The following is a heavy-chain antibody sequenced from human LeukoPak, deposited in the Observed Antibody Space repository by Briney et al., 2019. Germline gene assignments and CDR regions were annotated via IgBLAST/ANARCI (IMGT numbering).Heavy chain of an antibody. V-gene: IGHV1-69*13. D-gene: IGHD3-22*01. Sequence: SVKVSCKASVGTFSSYAISWVGQAPGQGLEWMGGIIPIFGTANYAKKFQGRVTITADESTSTAYMELSSLRSEDTAVYYCARVYHYYDGSVHFQHWGQGTLVTVSS. CDR2: IIPIFGTA. J-gene: IGHJ1*01. CDR3: ARVYHYYDGSVHFQH. CDR1: VGTFSSYA.